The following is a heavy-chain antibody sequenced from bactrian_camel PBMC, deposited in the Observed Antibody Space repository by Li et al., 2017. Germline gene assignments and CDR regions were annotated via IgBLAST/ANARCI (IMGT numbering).Heavy chain of an antibody. D-gene: IGHD6*01. V-gene: IGHV3S1*01. CDR3: SHLGGDWYPFAY. Sequence: HVQLVESGGGSVQAGGSLRLSCVASGDTYSSELCMARFRQAPGKGLEWVSTISTTNGYTEYANSVKGRFTFSRDNDKNTLYLQMDNLKPEDTAVYYCSHLGGDWYPFAYWGQGTQVTV. J-gene: IGHJ6*01. CDR2: ISTTNGYT. CDR1: GDTYSSELC.